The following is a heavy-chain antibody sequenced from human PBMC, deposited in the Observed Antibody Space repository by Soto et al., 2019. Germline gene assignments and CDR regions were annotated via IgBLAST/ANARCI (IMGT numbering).Heavy chain of an antibody. D-gene: IGHD2-2*01. V-gene: IGHV1-69*13. CDR1: GGTFSSYA. CDR2: IIPIFGTA. Sequence: SVNVSCKASGGTFSSYAISWVRQAPGQGLEWMGGIIPIFGTANYAQKFQGRVTITADESTSTAYMELSSLRSEDTAVYYCASGRDIVVVPATYYYGMEVSGKGTTVNVSA. J-gene: IGHJ6*04. CDR3: ASGRDIVVVPATYYYGMEV.